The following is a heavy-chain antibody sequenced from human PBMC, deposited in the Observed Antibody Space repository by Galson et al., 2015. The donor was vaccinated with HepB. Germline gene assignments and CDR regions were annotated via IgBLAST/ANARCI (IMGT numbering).Heavy chain of an antibody. CDR2: IIPIFGTA. V-gene: IGHV1-69*13. Sequence: VKVSCKASGGTFSSYAISWVRQAPGQGLEWMGGIIPIFGTANYAQKFQGRVTITADESTSTAYMELSSLRSEDTAVYYCARRRIQDIVVVVAATGWGYYYGMDVWGQGTTVTVS. CDR3: ARRRIQDIVVVVAATGWGYYYGMDV. D-gene: IGHD2-15*01. J-gene: IGHJ6*02. CDR1: GGTFSSYA.